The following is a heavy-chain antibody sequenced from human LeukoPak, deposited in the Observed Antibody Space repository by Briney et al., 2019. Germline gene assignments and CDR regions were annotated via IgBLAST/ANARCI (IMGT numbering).Heavy chain of an antibody. CDR3: ARGLRSGGSGNYYYYYMDV. J-gene: IGHJ6*03. D-gene: IGHD3-10*01. CDR2: IIPIFGTA. Sequence: GASVKVSCKASGGTFSSYAISWVRQAPGQGLEWMGGIIPIFGTANYAQKFQGRVTITADKSTSTAYMELSSLRSEDTAVYYCARGLRSGGSGNYYYYYMDVWGKGTTVTVSS. CDR1: GGTFSSYA. V-gene: IGHV1-69*06.